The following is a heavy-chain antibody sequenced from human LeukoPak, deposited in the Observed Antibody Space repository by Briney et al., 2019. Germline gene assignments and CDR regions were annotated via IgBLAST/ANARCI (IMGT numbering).Heavy chain of an antibody. CDR2: IYHSGST. CDR1: GYSISSGYY. V-gene: IGHV4-38-2*02. J-gene: IGHJ6*03. D-gene: IGHD3-3*01. Sequence: PSETLSLTCTVSGYSISSGYYWGWIRQPPGKGLEWIGSIYHSGSTYYNPSLKSRVTISIDTSKNKFSLKLSSVTAADTAVYYCARGTLSKYYDFWSGYFEIPYYYYMDVWGKGTTVTVSS. CDR3: ARGTLSKYYDFWSGYFEIPYYYYMDV.